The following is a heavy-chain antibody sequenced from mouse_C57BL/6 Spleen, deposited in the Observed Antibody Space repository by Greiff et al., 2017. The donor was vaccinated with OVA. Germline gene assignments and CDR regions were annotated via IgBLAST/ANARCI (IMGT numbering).Heavy chain of an antibody. J-gene: IGHJ4*01. CDR2: INPNNGGT. CDR3: ASMITTDAMDY. Sequence: EVQLQQSGPELVKPGASVKISCKASGYTFTDYYMNWVKQSHGKSLEWIGDINPNNGGTSYNQKFKGKATLTVDKSSSTAYMELRSLTSEDSAVYYCASMITTDAMDYWGQGTSVTVSS. V-gene: IGHV1-26*01. CDR1: GYTFTDYY. D-gene: IGHD2-4*01.